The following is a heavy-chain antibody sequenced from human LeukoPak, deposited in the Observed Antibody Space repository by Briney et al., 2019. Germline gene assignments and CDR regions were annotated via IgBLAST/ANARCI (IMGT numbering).Heavy chain of an antibody. CDR1: GFTFSGYH. CDR2: ISSTSTTI. D-gene: IGHD3-3*01. J-gene: IGHJ4*02. CDR3: AREGNYDLDY. Sequence: GGYLRLSCAASGFTFSGYHMNWVRQAPGKGLEWVSHISSTSTTIYYADSVKGRFTISRDNARNSLFLQMNSLRAEDTAVYYCAREGNYDLDYWGQGTLVTVSS. V-gene: IGHV3-48*01.